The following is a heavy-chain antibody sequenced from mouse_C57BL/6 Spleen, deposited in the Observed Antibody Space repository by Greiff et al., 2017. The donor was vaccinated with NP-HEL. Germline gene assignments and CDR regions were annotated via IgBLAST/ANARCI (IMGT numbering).Heavy chain of an antibody. D-gene: IGHD2-4*01. CDR2: IHPSDSDT. CDR3: ASFYDYDGFEAY. J-gene: IGHJ3*01. V-gene: IGHV1-74*01. CDR1: GYTFTSYW. Sequence: QVQLQQPGAELVKPGASVKVSCKASGYTFTSYWMHWVKQRPGQGLEWIGRIHPSDSDTNYNQKFKGKATLTVDKSSSTAYMQLSSLTSEDSAVYYCASFYDYDGFEAYWGQGTLVTVSA.